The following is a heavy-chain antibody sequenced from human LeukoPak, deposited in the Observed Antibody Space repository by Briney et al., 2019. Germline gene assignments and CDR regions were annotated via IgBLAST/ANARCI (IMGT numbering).Heavy chain of an antibody. V-gene: IGHV3-21*03. CDR1: GFTFSSYS. Sequence: PGGSLRLSCTASGFTFSSYSMNWVRQAPGKGLQWVSSISSSSSYIYYADSVKGRFTISRDNAKNSLYLQMNSLRAEDTAVYYCASTDSSGYYYHWGQGTLVTDSS. J-gene: IGHJ5*02. CDR2: ISSSSSYI. D-gene: IGHD3-22*01. CDR3: ASTDSSGYYYH.